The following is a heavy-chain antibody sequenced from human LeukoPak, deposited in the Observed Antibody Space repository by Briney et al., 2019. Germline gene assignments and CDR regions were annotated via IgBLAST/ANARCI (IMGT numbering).Heavy chain of an antibody. CDR2: ISYSGST. CDR3: ARLLSYSSSWY. V-gene: IGHV4-39*01. J-gene: IGHJ4*02. Sequence: SATLTLTCTVSGGSITGSSYYWGWIRQPPGKRLEWIGSISYSGSTYYNPSLKSRVTISVDTSKNQFSLKLSSVTAADTAVYYCARLLSYSSSWYWGQGTLVTVSS. D-gene: IGHD6-13*01. CDR1: GGSITGSSYY.